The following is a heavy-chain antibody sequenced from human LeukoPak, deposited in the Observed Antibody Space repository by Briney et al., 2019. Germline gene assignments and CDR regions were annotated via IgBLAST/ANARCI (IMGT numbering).Heavy chain of an antibody. CDR1: GFTFGSYQ. CDR3: ASGRRYYYDSSGYLP. J-gene: IGHJ5*02. CDR2: IGTIISTT. Sequence: GGSLRLSCAASGFTFGSYQMNWVRQAPGKGLEWVAYIGTIISTTYYADSVKGRFTVSRDDAKNSLYLQMSSLRAEDTAVYYCASGRRYYYDSSGYLPWGQGTLVTVSS. D-gene: IGHD3-22*01. V-gene: IGHV3-48*03.